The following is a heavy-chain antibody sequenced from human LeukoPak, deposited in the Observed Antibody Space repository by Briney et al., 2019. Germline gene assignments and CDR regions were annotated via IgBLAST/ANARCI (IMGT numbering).Heavy chain of an antibody. V-gene: IGHV3-23*01. D-gene: IGHD2-2*01. CDR2: ISGSDGST. CDR3: ALRDRDIVVVPAVLNYYYMDV. Sequence: GGSLRLSCAASGFTFSSYAMSWVRQAPGEGLEWVSAISGSDGSTYYGDSVKGRFTISRDNSKNTLYLQMNSLRAEDTAVYYCALRDRDIVVVPAVLNYYYMDVWGKGTTVTVSS. J-gene: IGHJ6*03. CDR1: GFTFSSYA.